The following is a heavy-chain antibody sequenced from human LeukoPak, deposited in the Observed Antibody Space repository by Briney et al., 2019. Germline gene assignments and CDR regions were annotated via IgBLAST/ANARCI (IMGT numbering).Heavy chain of an antibody. D-gene: IGHD3-22*01. J-gene: IGHJ4*02. CDR1: GYTFTSYG. V-gene: IGHV1-18*01. Sequence: ASVKVSCKASGYTFTSYGISWVRQAPGQGLEWMGWISAYNGNTNYAQKLRGRVTMTTDTSTSTAYMELRSLRSDDTAVYYCARDVLYYDSSGYDYYFDYWGQGTLVTVSS. CDR2: ISAYNGNT. CDR3: ARDVLYYDSSGYDYYFDY.